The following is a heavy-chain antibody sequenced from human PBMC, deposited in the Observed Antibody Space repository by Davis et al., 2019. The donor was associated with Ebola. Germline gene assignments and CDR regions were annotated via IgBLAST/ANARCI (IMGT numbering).Heavy chain of an antibody. V-gene: IGHV1-18*01. CDR3: ARDWNGTNGRCSDSFDP. Sequence: AASVKVSCKASGYTFTSYDISWVRQAPGQGLEWMGWISTYDDKRKYAQKFQGRITMSTDTSTSTAYMELTSLRSDDTAVYYCARDWNGTNGRCSDSFDPWGQGTLVTVSS. J-gene: IGHJ5*02. D-gene: IGHD2-8*01. CDR2: ISTYDDKR. CDR1: GYTFTSYD.